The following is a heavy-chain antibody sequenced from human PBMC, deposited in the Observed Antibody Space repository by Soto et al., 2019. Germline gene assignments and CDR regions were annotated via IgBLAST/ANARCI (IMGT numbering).Heavy chain of an antibody. CDR1: GGSFSVYY. Sequence: QVQLQQWGAGLLKPSETLSLTCAVHGGSFSVYYWSWIRQPPGKGLEWIGEINHSGSTNYHPSLKSRFTISLDTSKNQFSLKLTSVTAADTAVYYCARGQGLGVRANWFDPWGQGTLVTLSS. CDR2: INHSGST. J-gene: IGHJ5*02. V-gene: IGHV4-34*01. CDR3: ARGQGLGVRANWFDP. D-gene: IGHD3-10*01.